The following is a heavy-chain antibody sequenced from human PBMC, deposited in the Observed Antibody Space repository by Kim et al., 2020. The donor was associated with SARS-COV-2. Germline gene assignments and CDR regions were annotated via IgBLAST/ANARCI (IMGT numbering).Heavy chain of an antibody. D-gene: IGHD3-10*01. CDR3: ARPTWYYGSGSYYFHGMDV. CDR1: GYSFTSYW. CDR2: IYPGDSDT. J-gene: IGHJ6*02. Sequence: GESLKISCKGSGYSFTSYWIGWVRQMPGKGLEWMGIIYPGDSDTRYSPSFQGQVTISADKSISTAYLQWSSLKASDSAMYYCARPTWYYGSGSYYFHGMDVGGQGTTVTVSS. V-gene: IGHV5-51*01.